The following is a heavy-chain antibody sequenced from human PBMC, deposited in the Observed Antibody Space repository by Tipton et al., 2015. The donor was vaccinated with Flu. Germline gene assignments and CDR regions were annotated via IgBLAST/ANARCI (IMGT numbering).Heavy chain of an antibody. J-gene: IGHJ6*02. D-gene: IGHD6-6*01. CDR2: IYYSGST. V-gene: IGHV4-39*01. Sequence: TLSLTCTVSGGSISSSSYYWGWIRQPPGKGLEWIGSIYYSGSTYYNPSLKSRVTISVDTSKNQFSLKLSSVTAADTAVCYCARNRVSDYYYGMDVWGQGTTVTVSS. CDR3: ARNRVSDYYYGMDV. CDR1: GGSISSSSYY.